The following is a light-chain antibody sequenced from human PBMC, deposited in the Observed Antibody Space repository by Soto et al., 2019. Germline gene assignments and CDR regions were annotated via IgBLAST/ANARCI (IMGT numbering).Light chain of an antibody. CDR1: QSVSSK. CDR2: DAS. J-gene: IGKJ1*01. Sequence: EIVMTQSPATLSVSPGERATLSCRASQSVSSKLSWYQQKPGQGPRLLIYDASTRATAIPASFSGRGSGTEFTLTISSLQPEDSAVYYCQHYSTWLWTFGQGTKVEIK. CDR3: QHYSTWLWT. V-gene: IGKV3D-15*01.